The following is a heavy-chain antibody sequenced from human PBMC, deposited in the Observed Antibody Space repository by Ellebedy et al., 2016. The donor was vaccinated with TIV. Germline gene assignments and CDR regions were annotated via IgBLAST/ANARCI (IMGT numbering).Heavy chain of an antibody. D-gene: IGHD6-13*01. J-gene: IGHJ4*02. CDR2: INGGGGTS. V-gene: IGHV3-23*01. Sequence: GESLKISCAASGFTFSGYAMTWVRQPPGKGLEWVSSINGGGGTSYYADSVKGRFTISRDNSKNTLYLQMNSLRAEDTAVYFCARDAAAGKTDYWGQGTLVTVSS. CDR1: GFTFSGYA. CDR3: ARDAAAGKTDY.